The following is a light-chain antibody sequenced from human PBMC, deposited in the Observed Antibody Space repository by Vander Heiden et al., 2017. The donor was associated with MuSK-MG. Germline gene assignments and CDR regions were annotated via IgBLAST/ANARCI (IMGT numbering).Light chain of an antibody. CDR2: AS. CDR3: QQAHSLPT. V-gene: IGKV1D-12*01. Sequence: ASSLQSGVPSRFSGSGSGTDFSLTISSLQPEDFATYYVQQAHSLPTFGQGTRLEIK. J-gene: IGKJ5*01.